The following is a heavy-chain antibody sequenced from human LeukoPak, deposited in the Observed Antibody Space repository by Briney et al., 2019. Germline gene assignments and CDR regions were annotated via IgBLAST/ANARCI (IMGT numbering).Heavy chain of an antibody. CDR3: ARYRPLWFGGFYAFDI. CDR1: GFTFSDYY. J-gene: IGHJ3*02. CDR2: ISGNTRTI. D-gene: IGHD3-10*01. V-gene: IGHV3-11*01. Sequence: PGGSLRLSCAASGFTFSDYYMNWIRQAPGKGLEWVSFISGNTRTIYYADSVKGRFTISRDNAKNSLYLQMNSLRAEDTAVYYCARYRPLWFGGFYAFDIWGQGTMVTVSS.